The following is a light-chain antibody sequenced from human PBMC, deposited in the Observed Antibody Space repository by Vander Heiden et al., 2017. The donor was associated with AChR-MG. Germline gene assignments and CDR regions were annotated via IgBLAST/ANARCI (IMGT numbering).Light chain of an antibody. CDR2: RNN. V-gene: IGLV1-47*01. Sequence: QSVLTQPPSASGTRGQRVTISCSGSSSNIGSNYVYWYQQLPGTAPKLLIYRNNQRPSGVPDRFSGSKSGTAASLAISGLRSEDEADYYCAAWDDSLSGSVFGTGTKVTVL. J-gene: IGLJ1*01. CDR3: AAWDDSLSGSV. CDR1: SSNIGSNY.